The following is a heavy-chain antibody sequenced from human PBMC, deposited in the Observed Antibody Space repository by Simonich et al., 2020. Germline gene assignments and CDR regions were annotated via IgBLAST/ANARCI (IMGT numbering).Heavy chain of an antibody. Sequence: QVQLVESGGGVVQPGRSLRLSCAASGFTFSSYAMHWVRQPPDNGIEWMAVISYDGSNKYYADSVKGRFTISRDNSKNTLYLQMNSLRAEDTAVYYCARDHLDSGSYYFDYWGQGTLVTVSS. D-gene: IGHD1-26*01. CDR3: ARDHLDSGSYYFDY. CDR2: ISYDGSNK. J-gene: IGHJ4*02. CDR1: GFTFSSYA. V-gene: IGHV3-30*07.